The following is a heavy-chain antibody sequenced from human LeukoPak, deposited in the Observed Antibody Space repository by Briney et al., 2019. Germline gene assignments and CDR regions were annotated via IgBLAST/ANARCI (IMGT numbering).Heavy chain of an antibody. CDR2: ISYDGSNK. CDR3: AKGFLEWLSTDYYYGMDV. CDR1: GFTFSSYG. Sequence: GGSLRLSCAASGFTFSSYGMHWVRQAPGKGLEWVAFISYDGSNKYYADSVKSRFTISRDNSKNTLYLQMNSLRAEDTAVYYCAKGFLEWLSTDYYYGMDVWGQGTTVTVSS. D-gene: IGHD3-3*01. V-gene: IGHV3-30*18. J-gene: IGHJ6*02.